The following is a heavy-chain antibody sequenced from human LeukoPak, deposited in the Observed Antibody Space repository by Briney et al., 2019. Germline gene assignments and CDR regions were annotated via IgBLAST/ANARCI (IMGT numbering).Heavy chain of an antibody. CDR3: ARVIGQYSSSWYRVGDFDY. J-gene: IGHJ4*02. CDR2: INTNTGNP. CDR1: GYTFTSYA. D-gene: IGHD6-13*01. V-gene: IGHV7-4-1*02. Sequence: ASVNVSCKASGYTFTSYAMNWVRQAPGQGLEWMGWINTNTGNPTYAQGFTGRFVFSLDTSVSTAYLQISSLKAEDTAVYYCARVIGQYSSSWYRVGDFDYWGQGTLVTVSS.